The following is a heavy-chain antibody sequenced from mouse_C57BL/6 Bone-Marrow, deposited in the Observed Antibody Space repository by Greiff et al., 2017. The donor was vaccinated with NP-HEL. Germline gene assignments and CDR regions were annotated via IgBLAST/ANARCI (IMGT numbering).Heavy chain of an antibody. D-gene: IGHD2-4*01. V-gene: IGHV14-4*01. CDR1: GFDIKDDY. CDR3: TTWYDDDDYFDY. CDR2: IDPENGDT. Sequence: VQLQQSGAELVRPGASVKLSCTASGFDIKDDYMHWVKQRPEQGLEWIGWIDPENGDTEYASKFQGKATITADTSSKTAYLQLSSLTSEDTAVYYCTTWYDDDDYFDYWGQGTTLTVSS. J-gene: IGHJ2*01.